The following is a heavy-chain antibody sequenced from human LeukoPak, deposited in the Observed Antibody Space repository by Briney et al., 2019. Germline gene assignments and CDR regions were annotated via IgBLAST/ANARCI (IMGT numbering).Heavy chain of an antibody. Sequence: SETLSLTCTVSGDSLSSYHWSWLRQPPGEGLEWIGYIYYSGSTNYNPSLKGRVIISVDTSNNQFSLKLSSVTATDTAVYYCARGAGWYGYWGQGTLVTVSS. CDR3: ARGAGWYGY. CDR2: IYYSGST. D-gene: IGHD6-19*01. J-gene: IGHJ4*02. CDR1: GDSLSSYH. V-gene: IGHV4-59*01.